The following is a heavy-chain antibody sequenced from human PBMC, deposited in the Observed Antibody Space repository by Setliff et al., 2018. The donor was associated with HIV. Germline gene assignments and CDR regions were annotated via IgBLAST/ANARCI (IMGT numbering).Heavy chain of an antibody. CDR3: ATHQGFLGSGIHWFDP. CDR1: GYTFVSYD. CDR2: MNPNSGNT. Sequence: WASVKVSCKASGYTFVSYDINWVRQAPGQGLEWMGWMNPNSGNTAYAQKFQGRLTMTRDTSKTTSYMELRSLTSEDTAIYYCATHQGFLGSGIHWFDPWGQGTLVTVSS. V-gene: IGHV1-8*02. D-gene: IGHD3-10*01. J-gene: IGHJ5*02.